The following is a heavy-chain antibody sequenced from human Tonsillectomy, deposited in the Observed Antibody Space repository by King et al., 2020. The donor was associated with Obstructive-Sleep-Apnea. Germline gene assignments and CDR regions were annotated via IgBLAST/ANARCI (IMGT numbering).Heavy chain of an antibody. CDR1: GGSISSSSYY. V-gene: IGHV4-39*07. J-gene: IGHJ2*01. CDR2: IYYSGST. D-gene: IGHD3-10*01. CDR3: ARAQYYGSGSYYKGWYFDL. Sequence: LQLQESGPGLVKPSETLSLTCTVSGGSISSSSYYWGWIRQPPGKGLEWIGSIYYSGSTYYNPSLKSRVTISVDTSKNQFSLKLSSVTAADTAVYYCARAQYYGSGSYYKGWYFDLWGRGTLVTVSS.